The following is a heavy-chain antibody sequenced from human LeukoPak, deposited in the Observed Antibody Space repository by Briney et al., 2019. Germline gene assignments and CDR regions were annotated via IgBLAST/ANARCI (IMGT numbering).Heavy chain of an antibody. CDR2: IIPIFGTA. CDR3: ARDRPPLENGMDV. Sequence: ASVKVSCKASGGTFSSYAISWVRQAPGQGLECMGGIIPIFGTANYAQKFQGRVTITADESTSTAYMELSSLRSEDTAVYYCARDRPPLENGMDVWGQGTTVTVSS. J-gene: IGHJ6*02. CDR1: GGTFSSYA. V-gene: IGHV1-69*13.